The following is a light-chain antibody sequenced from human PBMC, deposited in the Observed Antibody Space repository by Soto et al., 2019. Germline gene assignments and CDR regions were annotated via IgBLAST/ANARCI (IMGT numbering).Light chain of an antibody. CDR2: DAS. Sequence: DIQMTQSPATLSASVGDRVTITCRASQSVRSWLAWYQQKPGTAPKLLIFDASRLESGVPSRLSGSASGTEFTLTISSLQPDDFATYYCQQYDNYPLTFGGGTKVDIK. CDR1: QSVRSW. CDR3: QQYDNYPLT. V-gene: IGKV1-5*01. J-gene: IGKJ4*01.